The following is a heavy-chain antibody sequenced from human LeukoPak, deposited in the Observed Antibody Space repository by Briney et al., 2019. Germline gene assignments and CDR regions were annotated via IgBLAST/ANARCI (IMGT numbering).Heavy chain of an antibody. D-gene: IGHD3-9*01. J-gene: IGHJ3*02. V-gene: IGHV1-18*01. Sequence: ASVKVSCKASGYTFTRYGISWVRQAPGQGLEWMGWISAYNGNTKYAQKLQGRVTMPTDPSTSTAYMALRSLRSDDTAVYYCASNFYDILTGARYDAFDIWGQGTMVTVSS. CDR2: ISAYNGNT. CDR1: GYTFTRYG. CDR3: ASNFYDILTGARYDAFDI.